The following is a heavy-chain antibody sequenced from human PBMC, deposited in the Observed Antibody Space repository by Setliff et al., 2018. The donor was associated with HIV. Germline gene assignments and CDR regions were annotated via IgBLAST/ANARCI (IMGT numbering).Heavy chain of an antibody. CDR1: GYTFTTFG. V-gene: IGHV1-8*01. J-gene: IGHJ2*01. D-gene: IGHD3-3*01. Sequence: ASVKVSCKASGYTFTTFGINWVRQATGQSPEWMGWMNPRSGNTGYKQTFQDRITITRETSINTIHMELKSLTSEDTAVYYCARSGPRDHDFWYDQSWRYFDLWGRGTLVTVSS. CDR3: ARSGPRDHDFWYDQSWRYFDL. CDR2: MNPRSGNT.